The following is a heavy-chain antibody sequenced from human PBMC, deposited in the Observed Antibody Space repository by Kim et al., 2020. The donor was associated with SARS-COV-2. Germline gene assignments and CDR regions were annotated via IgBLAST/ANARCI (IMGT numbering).Heavy chain of an antibody. CDR3: TSKYYYDSSGYYYADL. Sequence: SETLSLTCTVSGYSISSVYYWGWIRQPPGKGLEWIGSIYHSGATYYNPSLKSRVTISIDTSKNQFSLRLNSVTAADTAVYYCTSKYYYDSSGYYYADLWGQGTLVTVSS. CDR1: GYSISSVYY. D-gene: IGHD3-22*01. CDR2: IYHSGAT. J-gene: IGHJ4*02. V-gene: IGHV4-38-2*02.